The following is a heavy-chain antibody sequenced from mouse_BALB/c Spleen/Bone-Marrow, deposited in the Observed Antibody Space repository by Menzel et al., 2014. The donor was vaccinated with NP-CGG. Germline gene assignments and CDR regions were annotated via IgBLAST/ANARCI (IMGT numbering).Heavy chain of an antibody. V-gene: IGHV5-9*02. CDR2: ISSGGSYT. CDR1: GFAFSSYD. Sequence: EVQGVESGGGLVKPGGSLKLSCAASGFAFSSYDMSWVRQTPEKRLEWVATISSGGSYTYYPDSVKGRSTISRDNARNTLYLQMSSLRSEDTALYYCARLGNWYFDVWGAGTTVTVSS. CDR3: ARLGNWYFDV. J-gene: IGHJ1*01. D-gene: IGHD1-1*02.